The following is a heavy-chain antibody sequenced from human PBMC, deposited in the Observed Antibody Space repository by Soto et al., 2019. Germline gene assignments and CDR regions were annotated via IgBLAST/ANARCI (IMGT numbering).Heavy chain of an antibody. CDR2: INAGNGNT. J-gene: IGHJ4*02. D-gene: IGHD4-17*01. CDR1: GYTFTSYA. V-gene: IGHV1-3*01. Sequence: ASVNVSCKASGYTFTSYAMHWVRQAPGQRLEWMGWINAGNGNTKYSQKFQGRVTITRDTSASTAYMELSSLRSEDTAVYYCATSTTVVTHFDYWGQGTLVTVSS. CDR3: ATSTTVVTHFDY.